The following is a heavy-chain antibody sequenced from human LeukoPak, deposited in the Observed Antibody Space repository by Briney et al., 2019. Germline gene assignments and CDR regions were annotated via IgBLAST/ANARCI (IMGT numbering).Heavy chain of an antibody. CDR1: GFTASSNY. Sequence: TGGSLRLSCAASGFTASSNYMSWVRQALGKGLEWVSVIYSGGSTYYADSVKGRFTISRDNSKNTLYLQMNSLRAEDTAVYYCARVKTAMVDDAFDIWGQGTMVTVSS. V-gene: IGHV3-53*01. J-gene: IGHJ3*02. D-gene: IGHD5-18*01. CDR3: ARVKTAMVDDAFDI. CDR2: IYSGGST.